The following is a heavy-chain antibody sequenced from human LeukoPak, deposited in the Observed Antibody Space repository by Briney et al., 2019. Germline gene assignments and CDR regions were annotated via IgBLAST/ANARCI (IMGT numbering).Heavy chain of an antibody. V-gene: IGHV3-30*03. D-gene: IGHD1-1*01. J-gene: IGHJ4*02. CDR3: ADNLSR. CDR1: GFTFSRYG. CDR2: ISYDGSNK. Sequence: GGSLRLSCAASGFTFSRYGMHWVRQAPGKGLEWVAVISYDGSNKYYADSVKGRFTISRDSAKNSLYLQMNSLRAEDTAVYFCADNLSRWGQGTLVTVSS.